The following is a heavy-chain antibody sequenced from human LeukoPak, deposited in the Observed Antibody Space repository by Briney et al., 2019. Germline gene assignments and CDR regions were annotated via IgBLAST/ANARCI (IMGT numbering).Heavy chain of an antibody. CDR3: AGRYLEWLLDY. J-gene: IGHJ4*02. V-gene: IGHV4-39*01. D-gene: IGHD3-3*01. CDR2: IYYSGGT. CDR1: GGSIGSSNW. Sequence: SETLSLTCAVSGGSIGSSNWWSWVRQPPGKGLEWIGTIYYSGGTYYNPSLESRVTISVDTSKNQFSLKLSSVTAADTAVYYCAGRYLEWLLDYWGQGTLVTVSS.